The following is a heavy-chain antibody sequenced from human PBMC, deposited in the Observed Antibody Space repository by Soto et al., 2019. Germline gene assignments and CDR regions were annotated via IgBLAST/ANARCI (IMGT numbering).Heavy chain of an antibody. CDR2: INHSGST. V-gene: IGHV4-34*01. Sequence: PSETLSLTCAVYGGSFSGYYWSWIRQPPGKGLEWIGEINHSGSTNYNPSIKSRVTISVDTSKNQFSLKLSSVTAADTAVYYCARVGRDAIAAAGTIHYWGQGTLVTVSS. J-gene: IGHJ4*02. CDR1: GGSFSGYY. CDR3: ARVGRDAIAAAGTIHY. D-gene: IGHD6-13*01.